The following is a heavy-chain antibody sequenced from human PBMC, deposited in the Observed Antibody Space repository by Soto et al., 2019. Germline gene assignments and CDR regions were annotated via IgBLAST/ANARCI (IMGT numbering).Heavy chain of an antibody. CDR1: GLTFTSLG. V-gene: IGHV3-30*18. CDR3: AKTLMVYAAYYYYGMDV. CDR2: ISYDGSNK. D-gene: IGHD2-8*01. J-gene: IGHJ6*02. Sequence: PGVSLRLSCAASGLTFTSLGMHLLRRAPCTGLEWVAVISYDGSNKYYADSVKGRFTISRDNSKNTLYLQMNSLRAEDTAVYYCAKTLMVYAAYYYYGMDVWGQGTTVTV.